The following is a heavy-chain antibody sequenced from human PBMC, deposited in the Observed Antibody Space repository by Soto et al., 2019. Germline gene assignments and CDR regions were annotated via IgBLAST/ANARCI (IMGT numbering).Heavy chain of an antibody. V-gene: IGHV4-61*01. J-gene: IGHJ3*02. CDR3: ARYPLLSAGPPGDAFDI. Sequence: PSETLSPTCTVCGGSVSRGKYYWSWIRQPPGKGLEWIAYIYYSGSTNYNPSVKSRVTISLDTSKTQFSLKLSSVTAADTAVYYCARYPLLSAGPPGDAFDIWGQGTMVTVSS. D-gene: IGHD6-13*01. CDR2: IYYSGST. CDR1: GGSVSRGKYY.